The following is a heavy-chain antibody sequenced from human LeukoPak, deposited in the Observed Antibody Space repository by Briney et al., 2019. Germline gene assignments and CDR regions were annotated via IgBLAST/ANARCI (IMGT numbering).Heavy chain of an antibody. CDR1: GYTFTKYG. J-gene: IGHJ4*02. D-gene: IGHD4-11*01. Sequence: ASVKVSCKVSGYTFTKYGISWVRQAPGQGLERLGWISTDNGNTEYAQKLQGRVTMTTDTSTSTAYMELRSLRSDDTAVYYCARGTTGPPDNWGQGTLVTVSS. V-gene: IGHV1-18*01. CDR2: ISTDNGNT. CDR3: ARGTTGPPDN.